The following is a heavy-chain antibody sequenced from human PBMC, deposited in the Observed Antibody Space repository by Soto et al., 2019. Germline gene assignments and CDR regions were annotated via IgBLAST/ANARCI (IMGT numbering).Heavy chain of an antibody. D-gene: IGHD3-22*01. CDR3: ARGPYYYDSSGAWFQH. J-gene: IGHJ1*01. CDR2: MNPNSGNT. V-gene: IGHV1-8*01. Sequence: ASVKVSCKASGYTFTSYDINWVRQATGQGLEWMGWMNPNSGNTGYAQKFQGRVTITRNDSISTAYMELSSLRSEDTAVYYCARGPYYYDSSGAWFQHWGQGTLVTVSS. CDR1: GYTFTSYD.